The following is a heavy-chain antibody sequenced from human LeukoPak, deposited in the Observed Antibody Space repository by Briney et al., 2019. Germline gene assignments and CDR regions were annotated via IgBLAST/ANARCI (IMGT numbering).Heavy chain of an antibody. D-gene: IGHD6-13*01. CDR1: GFTFSNYW. CDR2: IKQDGSEK. Sequence: GGSLRLSCAASGFTFSNYWMSWVRQAPGKGLEWGANIKQDGSEKYYVDSVKGRLTISRDNAKNSLYLQMNSLRAEDTAVYYCAREISSWYRTEGRFDPWGQGTLVTVSS. CDR3: AREISSWYRTEGRFDP. J-gene: IGHJ5*02. V-gene: IGHV3-7*01.